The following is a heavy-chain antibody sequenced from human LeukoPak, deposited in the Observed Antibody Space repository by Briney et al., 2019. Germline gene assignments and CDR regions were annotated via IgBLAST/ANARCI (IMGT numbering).Heavy chain of an antibody. V-gene: IGHV1-18*01. CDR2: ISAYNGNT. CDR3: ARDSPSGGATEHDAFDI. Sequence: ASVKVSCKASGYTFTSYGISWVRQAPGQGLEWMGWISAYNGNTNYAQKLQGRVTMTTDTSTSTAYMELRSLRSDDTAVYYCARDSPSGGATEHDAFDIWGQGTMVTVSS. J-gene: IGHJ3*02. D-gene: IGHD1-26*01. CDR1: GYTFTSYG.